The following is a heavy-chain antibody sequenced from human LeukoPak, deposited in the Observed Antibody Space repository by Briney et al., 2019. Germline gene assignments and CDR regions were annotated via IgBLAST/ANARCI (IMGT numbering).Heavy chain of an antibody. CDR1: GGSISSGGYY. Sequence: PSQTLSLTCTVSGGSISSGGYYWSWIRQHPGKGLEWIGYINYSGSTYYNPSLKSRVTISVDTSKNQFSLKLRFVTAADTAVYYCARRGSSGRPTFDIWGQGTIVTFST. J-gene: IGHJ3*02. V-gene: IGHV4-31*03. CDR3: ARRGSSGRPTFDI. CDR2: INYSGST. D-gene: IGHD3-16*01.